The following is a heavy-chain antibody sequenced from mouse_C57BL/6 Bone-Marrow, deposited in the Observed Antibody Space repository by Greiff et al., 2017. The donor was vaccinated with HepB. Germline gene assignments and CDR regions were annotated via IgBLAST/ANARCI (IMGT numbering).Heavy chain of an antibody. CDR2: IYPGDGDT. CDR3: ARCVYYDYDVWAWFAY. V-gene: IGHV1-82*01. Sequence: VQGVESGPELVKPGASVKISCKASGYAFSSSWMNWVKQRPGKGLEWIGRIYPGDGDTNYNGKFKGKATLTADKSSSTAYMQLSSLTSEDSAVYFCARCVYYDYDVWAWFAYWGQGTLVTVSA. J-gene: IGHJ3*01. D-gene: IGHD2-4*01. CDR1: GYAFSSSW.